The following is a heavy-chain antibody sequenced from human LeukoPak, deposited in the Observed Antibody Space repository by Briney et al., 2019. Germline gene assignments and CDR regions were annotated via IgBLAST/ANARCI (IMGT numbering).Heavy chain of an antibody. J-gene: IGHJ4*02. Sequence: SETLSLTCAVSGGSISSGGYSWSWIRQPPGKGLEWIGYIYHSGSTYYNPSLKSRVTISVDRSKNQFSLKLNSVTAADTAVYYCASLDYWGQGTLVTVSS. CDR2: IYHSGST. V-gene: IGHV4-30-2*01. CDR3: ASLDY. CDR1: GGSISSGGYS.